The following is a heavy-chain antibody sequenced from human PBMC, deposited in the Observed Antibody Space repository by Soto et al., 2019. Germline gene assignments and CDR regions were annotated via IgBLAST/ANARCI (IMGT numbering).Heavy chain of an antibody. V-gene: IGHV3-72*01. D-gene: IGHD1-1*01. CDR3: ARVKIQNWNDWFDP. CDR2: SRNKLYSYTT. Sequence: ESGGGLVQPGGSLRLSCAASGFTFSDHYMDWVRQAPGKGLEWVGRSRNKLYSYTTEYAASVKGRFTISRDDSKNSLYLQMSSLKTEDTDVYYCARVKIQNWNDWFDPWGQGTLVIVSS. J-gene: IGHJ5*02. CDR1: GFTFSDHY.